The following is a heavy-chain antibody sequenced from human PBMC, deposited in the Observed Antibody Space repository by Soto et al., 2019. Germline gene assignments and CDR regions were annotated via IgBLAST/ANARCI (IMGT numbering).Heavy chain of an antibody. CDR2: ISWDGGSP. CDR1: VLRFDDYT. V-gene: IGHV3-43*01. Sequence: GGYLILPSAPCVLRFDDYTMYGVGQAAWNGLEWVFCISWDGGSPYYADCVNGRFTISRDNSKNSLYLQMNSLRTEETALYYCGKDRGGYSYGLNPYYYYYGMDVWGRGTTVTVSS. J-gene: IGHJ6*01. D-gene: IGHD5-18*01. CDR3: GKDRGGYSYGLNPYYYYYGMDV.